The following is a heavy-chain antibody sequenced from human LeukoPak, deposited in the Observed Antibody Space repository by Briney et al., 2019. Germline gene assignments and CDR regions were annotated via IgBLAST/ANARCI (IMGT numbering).Heavy chain of an antibody. CDR2: INHSGST. Sequence: SETLSLTCAVYGGSFSGYYWSWIRQPPGKGLERIGEINHSGSTNYNPSLKSRVTISVDTSKNQFSLKLSSVTAADTAVYYCARGGEGDYVSGLFILWGQGTLVTVSS. V-gene: IGHV4-34*01. CDR3: ARGGEGDYVSGLFIL. D-gene: IGHD4-17*01. J-gene: IGHJ4*02. CDR1: GGSFSGYY.